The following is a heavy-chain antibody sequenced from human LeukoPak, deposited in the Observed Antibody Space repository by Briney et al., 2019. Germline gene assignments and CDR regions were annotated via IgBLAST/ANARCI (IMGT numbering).Heavy chain of an antibody. D-gene: IGHD6-19*01. Sequence: SETLSLTCTVSGGSISSYYWSWIRQPPGKGLEWIGYIYYSGSTNYNPSLKSRVTISVDTSKNQFSLKLSSVTAADTAVYYCARVPRGTVAGTFGIFDYWGQGTLVTASS. CDR2: IYYSGST. J-gene: IGHJ4*02. CDR3: ARVPRGTVAGTFGIFDY. V-gene: IGHV4-59*01. CDR1: GGSISSYY.